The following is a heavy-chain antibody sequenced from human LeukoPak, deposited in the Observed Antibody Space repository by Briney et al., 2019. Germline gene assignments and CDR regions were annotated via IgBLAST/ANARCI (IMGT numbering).Heavy chain of an antibody. CDR2: ISSGNT. Sequence: SETLSLTCTVSGDAIGTYYWNWIRQTPGKGLEWIGYISSGNTDYNPSLKSRVTISVDTSKNQFSLQLTSVTAADTAVYYCARDKAHTYGRYFDPRSQGTLVAVSS. CDR1: GDAIGTYY. D-gene: IGHD5-18*01. CDR3: ARDKAHTYGRYFDP. J-gene: IGHJ4*03. V-gene: IGHV4-4*08.